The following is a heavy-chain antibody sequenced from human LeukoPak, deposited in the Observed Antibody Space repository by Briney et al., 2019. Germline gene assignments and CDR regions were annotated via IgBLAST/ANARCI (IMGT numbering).Heavy chain of an antibody. Sequence: SETLSLTCTVSGDSIRSYYWTWIRQPPGKGLEWIGYIYYSGSTNCNPSLKSRVTISVDTSKNQFSLKLSSVTAADTAVYYCARVRVLDRYRRWFDPWGQGTLVTVSS. CDR1: GDSIRSYY. J-gene: IGHJ5*02. D-gene: IGHD5-24*01. CDR3: ARVRVLDRYRRWFDP. CDR2: IYYSGST. V-gene: IGHV4-59*01.